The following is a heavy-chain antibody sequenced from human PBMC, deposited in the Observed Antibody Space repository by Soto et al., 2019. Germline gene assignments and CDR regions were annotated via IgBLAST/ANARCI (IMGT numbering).Heavy chain of an antibody. CDR3: AKGALGLGYGMDV. CDR2: ISYDGSNK. J-gene: IGHJ6*02. CDR1: GFTFSNYG. Sequence: QVQLVESGGDVVQPGRSLRLSCAASGFTFSNYGIYWVRQAPGKGLEWVAVISYDGSNKYYADSVKGRFTISRDNSKNTLYLQMNSLRAEDTAVYYCAKGALGLGYGMDVWGQGTTVTVSS. V-gene: IGHV3-30*18. D-gene: IGHD3-16*01.